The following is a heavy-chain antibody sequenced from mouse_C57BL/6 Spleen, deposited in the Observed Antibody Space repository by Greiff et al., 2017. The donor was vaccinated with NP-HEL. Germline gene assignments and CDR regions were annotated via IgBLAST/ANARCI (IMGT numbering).Heavy chain of an antibody. D-gene: IGHD1-1*01. Sequence: VQLQQSGPELVKPGASVKMSCKASGYTFTDYNMHWVKQSHGKSLEWIGYINPNNGGTSYNQKFKGKATLTVNKSSSTAYMELRSLTSEDSAVYYCARSYYYGSSYVWYFDVWGTGTTVTVSS. CDR2: INPNNGGT. CDR1: GYTFTDYN. V-gene: IGHV1-22*01. J-gene: IGHJ1*03. CDR3: ARSYYYGSSYVWYFDV.